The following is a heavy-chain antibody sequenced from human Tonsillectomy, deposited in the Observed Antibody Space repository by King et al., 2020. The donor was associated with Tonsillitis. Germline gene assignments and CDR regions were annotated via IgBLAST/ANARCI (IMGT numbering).Heavy chain of an antibody. D-gene: IGHD3-22*01. CDR3: STGRDSSGDYYFTPVSAFDI. V-gene: IGHV3-15*01. Sequence: DVQLVESGGGLVKPGGSLRLSCAASGFTFSNAWMSWVRQAPGKGLEWVGRIKSKTGGGKTDYAAPGKGRFTIARAASKNTLYLQMNSLKTEDTAVYYWSTGRDSSGDYYFTPVSAFDIWGQGTMVTVSS. CDR1: GFTFSNAW. CDR2: IKSKTGGGKT. J-gene: IGHJ3*02.